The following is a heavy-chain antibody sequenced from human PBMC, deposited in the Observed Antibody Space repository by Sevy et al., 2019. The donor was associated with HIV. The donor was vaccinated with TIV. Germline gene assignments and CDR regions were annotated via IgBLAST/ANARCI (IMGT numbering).Heavy chain of an antibody. CDR1: GFTFGDYA. V-gene: IGHV3-49*04. CDR3: TWWKGAQSIFDY. D-gene: IGHD2-15*01. J-gene: IGHJ4*02. CDR2: LKSKAYGGTL. Sequence: GGSLRLSCATSGFTFGDYAMSWVRQAPGKGLEWVAFLKSKAYGGTLDYAASVKGRFTISRDDSKSIAHLQMNDLKTEDTAIYYCTWWKGAQSIFDYWGQGALVTVSS.